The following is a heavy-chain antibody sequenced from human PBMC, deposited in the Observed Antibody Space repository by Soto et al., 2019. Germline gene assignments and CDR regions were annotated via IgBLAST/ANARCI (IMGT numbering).Heavy chain of an antibody. CDR1: GFTFSSYA. V-gene: IGHV3-30-3*01. J-gene: IGHJ6*02. D-gene: IGHD6-19*01. Sequence: QVQLVESGGGVVQPGRSLRLSCAASGFTFSSYAMHWVRQAPGKGLEWVAVISYDGSNKYYADSVKGRFTISRDNSKNTLYLQMNSLRAEDTAVYYCARDGGAVAGTDYYGMDVWGQGTTVTGSS. CDR2: ISYDGSNK. CDR3: ARDGGAVAGTDYYGMDV.